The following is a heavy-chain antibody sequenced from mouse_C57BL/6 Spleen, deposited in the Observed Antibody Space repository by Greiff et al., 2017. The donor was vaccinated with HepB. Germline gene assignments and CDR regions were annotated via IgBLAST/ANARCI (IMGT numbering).Heavy chain of an antibody. Sequence: EVKLVESGGGLVKPGGSLKLSCAASGFTFSDYGMHWVRQAPEKGLEWVAYISSGSSTIYYADTVKGRFTISRDNAKNTLFLQMTSLRSEDTAMYYCARGRGSSHWYFDVWGTGTTVTVSS. D-gene: IGHD1-1*01. J-gene: IGHJ1*03. V-gene: IGHV5-17*01. CDR1: GFTFSDYG. CDR2: ISSGSSTI. CDR3: ARGRGSSHWYFDV.